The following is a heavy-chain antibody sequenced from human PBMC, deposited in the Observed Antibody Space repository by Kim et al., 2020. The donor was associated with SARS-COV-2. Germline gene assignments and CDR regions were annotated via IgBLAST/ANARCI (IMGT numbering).Heavy chain of an antibody. Sequence: SETLSLTCAVYGGSFSGYYWSWIRQPPGKGLEWIGEINHSGSTNYNPSLKSRVTISVDTSKNQFSLKLSSVTAADTAVYYCARGRPIYSGVVQFDYWGQGTLVTVSS. J-gene: IGHJ4*02. CDR1: GGSFSGYY. CDR3: ARGRPIYSGVVQFDY. CDR2: INHSGST. D-gene: IGHD1-26*01. V-gene: IGHV4-34*01.